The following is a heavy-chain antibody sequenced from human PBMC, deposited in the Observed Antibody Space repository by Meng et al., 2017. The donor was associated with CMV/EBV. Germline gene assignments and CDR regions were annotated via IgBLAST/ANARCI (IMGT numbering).Heavy chain of an antibody. CDR2: IIPILGIA. D-gene: IGHD1-7*01. V-gene: IGHV1-69*10. CDR1: GGTFSSYA. Sequence: SVKVSCKASGGTFSSYAISWVRQAPGQGLEWMGGIIPILGIANYAQKFQGRVTITADTSTSTAYMELSSLRSEDTAVYYCASKLGVNYYYGMDVWGQGTMVTVSS. J-gene: IGHJ6*02. CDR3: ASKLGVNYYYGMDV.